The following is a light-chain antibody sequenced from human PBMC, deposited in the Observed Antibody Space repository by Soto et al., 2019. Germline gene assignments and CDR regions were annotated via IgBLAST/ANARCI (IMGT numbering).Light chain of an antibody. V-gene: IGLV8-61*01. J-gene: IGLJ2*01. Sequence: QTVVTQEPSFSVSPGRTVTLTCGLSSGSVSTSYYPSWYQQTPGQAPRTIIYSTNTRSSGVPDRFSGSILGNKAALTITGAQADDESDYYCVLYMGSGMGVFGGGTKLTVL. CDR3: VLYMGSGMGV. CDR2: STN. CDR1: SGSVSTSYY.